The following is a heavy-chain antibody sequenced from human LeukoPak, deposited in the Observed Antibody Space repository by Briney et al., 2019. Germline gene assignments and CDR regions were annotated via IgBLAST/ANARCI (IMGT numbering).Heavy chain of an antibody. CDR3: ASPLGQWLLPYGMDV. Sequence: GGSLRLSCAASGFTFSSYSMNWVRQAPGKGLEWVSSISSSSYIYYADSVKGRFTISRDNAKNSLYLQMNSLRAEDTAVYYCASPLGQWLLPYGMDVWGQGTTVTVSS. D-gene: IGHD3-22*01. CDR2: ISSSSYI. J-gene: IGHJ6*02. V-gene: IGHV3-21*01. CDR1: GFTFSSYS.